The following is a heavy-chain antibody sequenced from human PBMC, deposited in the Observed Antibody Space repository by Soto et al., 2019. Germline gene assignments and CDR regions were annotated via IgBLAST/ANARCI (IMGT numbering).Heavy chain of an antibody. D-gene: IGHD3-3*02. CDR3: AKPLRQGMPFLDF. V-gene: IGHV3-23*01. CDR1: GFTFSDYA. CDR2: ISSSGDHT. Sequence: EVQLLESGGGLVQPGGSLSLSCAASGFTFSDYAMSWVRQAPGKGLDWVSAISSSGDHTFYADSVKGRIAISRDNSRHTLYLRVHSLRAEATAVYYCAKPLRQGMPFLDFWGQGTVVTVSS. J-gene: IGHJ4*02.